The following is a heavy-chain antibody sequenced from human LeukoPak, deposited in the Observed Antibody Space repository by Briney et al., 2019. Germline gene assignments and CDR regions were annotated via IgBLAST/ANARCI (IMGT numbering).Heavy chain of an antibody. J-gene: IGHJ5*02. Sequence: PSETLSLTCTVSGGSISSYYWGWIRQPPGKGLEWIGSIYYSGSTYYNPSLKSRVTISVDTSKNQFSLKLSSVTAADTAVYYCARERAEEGYYYGSGSANWFDPWGQGTLVTVSS. D-gene: IGHD3-10*01. CDR1: GGSISSYY. CDR2: IYYSGST. CDR3: ARERAEEGYYYGSGSANWFDP. V-gene: IGHV4-39*07.